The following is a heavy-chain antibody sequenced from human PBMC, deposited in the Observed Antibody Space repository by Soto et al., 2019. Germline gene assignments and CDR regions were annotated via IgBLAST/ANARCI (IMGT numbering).Heavy chain of an antibody. V-gene: IGHV1-69*01. CDR3: ARDGGGNSLAY. J-gene: IGHJ4*02. CDR2: IIPIFNAA. D-gene: IGHD2-21*02. Sequence: QVQLVQSGAEVKKPGSSVKVSCKASGGTFSSYTISWVQQAPGQGLEWMGGIIPIFNAAKYAPKFQGRLTITADESTSTAYMELSSLRSEDTAVYYCARDGGGNSLAYWGQGTLVIVSS. CDR1: GGTFSSYT.